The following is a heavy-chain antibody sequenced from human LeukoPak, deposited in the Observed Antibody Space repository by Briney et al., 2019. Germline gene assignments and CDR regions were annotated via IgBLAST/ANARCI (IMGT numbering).Heavy chain of an antibody. CDR3: ARDHSSGWYDWFDP. J-gene: IGHJ5*02. V-gene: IGHV1-2*06. Sequence: ASVKVSCKASGYTFTSYYMHWVRQAPGQGLEWMGRINPNSGGTNYAQKFQGRVTMTRDTSISTAYMELSRLRSDDTAVYYCARDHSSGWYDWFDPWGQGTLVTVSS. CDR2: INPNSGGT. D-gene: IGHD6-19*01. CDR1: GYTFTSYY.